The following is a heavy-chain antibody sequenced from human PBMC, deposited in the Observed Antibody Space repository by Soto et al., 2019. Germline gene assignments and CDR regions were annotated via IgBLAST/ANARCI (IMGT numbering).Heavy chain of an antibody. CDR2: TIPILGIA. CDR1: GGTFSSYT. CDR3: ARSSTIFGVVIGWAFDI. Sequence: SVKVSCKASGGTFSSYTISWVRQAPGQGLEWMGRTIPILGIANYAQKFQGRVTITADKSTSTAYMELSSLRSEDTAVYYCARSSTIFGVVIGWAFDIWGQGTMVTVSS. D-gene: IGHD3-3*01. V-gene: IGHV1-69*02. J-gene: IGHJ3*02.